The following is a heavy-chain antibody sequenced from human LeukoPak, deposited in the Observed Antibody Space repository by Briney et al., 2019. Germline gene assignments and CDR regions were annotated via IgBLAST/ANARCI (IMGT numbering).Heavy chain of an antibody. CDR2: ITSGGDTM. CDR3: ARSYDISTGYYVGYFDN. J-gene: IGHJ4*01. CDR1: GFPFSSYE. Sequence: GGSLRLSCAASGFPFSSYEMHWVRQAPGKGLEWVSFITSGGDTMYYVDSVKGRFTISRDNAKESLYLQMNSLRAEDTAVYYCARSYDISTGYYVGYFDNWGHGSLVTVSS. D-gene: IGHD3-9*01. V-gene: IGHV3-48*03.